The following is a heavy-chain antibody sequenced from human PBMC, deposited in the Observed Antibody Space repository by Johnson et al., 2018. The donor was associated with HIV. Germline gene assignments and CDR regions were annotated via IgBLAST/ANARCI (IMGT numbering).Heavy chain of an antibody. J-gene: IGHJ3*02. Sequence: VQLVESGGGVVQPGGSLRLSCAASGFTFSSYAMHWVRQAPGKGLEWVANIKQDGSERYYVDSVKGRFTISRDNAKNSLSLQMDSLRAEDTAVYYCARDPELDYFDNRAFDIWGQGTMVTVSS. V-gene: IGHV3-7*01. CDR2: IKQDGSER. CDR1: GFTFSSYA. CDR3: ARDPELDYFDNRAFDI. D-gene: IGHD3-22*01.